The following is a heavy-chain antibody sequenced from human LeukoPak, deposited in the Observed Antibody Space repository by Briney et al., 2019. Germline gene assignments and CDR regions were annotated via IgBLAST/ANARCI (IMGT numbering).Heavy chain of an antibody. J-gene: IGHJ4*02. CDR1: GGSISSSSYY. CDR2: IYYNGST. Sequence: SETLSLTCTVSGGSISSSSYYWGWIRQPPGKGLEWIGSIYYNGSTYYNPSLKSRVTISVDTSKNQFSLKLSSVTAADTAVYYCARRFIGAAGGRFIENYFDYWGQGTLVTVSS. CDR3: ARRFIGAAGGRFIENYFDY. D-gene: IGHD6-13*01. V-gene: IGHV4-39*01.